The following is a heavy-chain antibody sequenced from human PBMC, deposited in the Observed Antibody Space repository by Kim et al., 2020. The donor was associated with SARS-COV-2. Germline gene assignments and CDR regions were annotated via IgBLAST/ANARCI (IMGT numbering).Heavy chain of an antibody. CDR3: ARDGGPYSCGWGTGYYGMDV. CDR2: IIPILGIA. Sequence: SVKVSCKASGGTFSSYAISWVRQAPGQGLEWMGRIIPILGIANYAQKFQGRVTITADKSTSTAYMELSSLRSEDTAVYYCARDGGPYSCGWGTGYYGMDVWGQGTAVTVSS. CDR1: GGTFSSYA. D-gene: IGHD6-19*01. J-gene: IGHJ6*02. V-gene: IGHV1-69*04.